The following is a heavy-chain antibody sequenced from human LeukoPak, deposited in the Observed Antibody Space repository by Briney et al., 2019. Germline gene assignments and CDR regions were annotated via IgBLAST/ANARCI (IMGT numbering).Heavy chain of an antibody. CDR1: GASISSSNW. CDR3: ARAVRVSYWYFDL. D-gene: IGHD2/OR15-2a*01. J-gene: IGHJ2*01. V-gene: IGHV4-4*02. CDR2: IYQTGSI. Sequence: SETLSLTCTVSGASISSSNWWNWVRQSPGKGLEWIGEIYQTGSINYNPSLKSRVTISMDKSKNQFSLKLSSVTAADTAVYYCARAVRVSYWYFDLWGRGTLVTVSS.